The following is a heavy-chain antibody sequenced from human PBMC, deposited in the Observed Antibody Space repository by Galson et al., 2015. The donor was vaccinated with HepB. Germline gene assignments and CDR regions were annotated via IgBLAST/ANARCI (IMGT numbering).Heavy chain of an antibody. CDR1: GFTFSGSA. CDR3: TRLGDLSGYSSC. Sequence: SLRLSCAGSGFTFSGSAIHWVRQASGKGLEWIGRIGSKPNNYATAYTASVKGRFTISRDDSKNRAYLQMNRLRTEDTAVYYCTRLGDLSGYSSCWGQGTLVTVSS. D-gene: IGHD5-12*01. J-gene: IGHJ4*02. V-gene: IGHV3-73*01. CDR2: IGSKPNNYAT.